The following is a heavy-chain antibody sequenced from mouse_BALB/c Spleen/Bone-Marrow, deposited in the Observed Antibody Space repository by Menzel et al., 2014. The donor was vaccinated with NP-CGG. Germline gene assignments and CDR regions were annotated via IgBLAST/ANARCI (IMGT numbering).Heavy chain of an antibody. CDR2: IDPANGNT. V-gene: IGHV14-3*02. J-gene: IGHJ3*01. Sequence: EVQLVESGAELVKPGASVKLSCTASGFNIKDTYMHWVEQRPEQGLEWIGRIDPANGNTKYDPKFQGKATITADTSSNTAYLQLSSLTSEDTAVYYCAMYYYGSSLFAYWGQGTLVTVSA. CDR3: AMYYYGSSLFAY. D-gene: IGHD1-1*01. CDR1: GFNIKDTY.